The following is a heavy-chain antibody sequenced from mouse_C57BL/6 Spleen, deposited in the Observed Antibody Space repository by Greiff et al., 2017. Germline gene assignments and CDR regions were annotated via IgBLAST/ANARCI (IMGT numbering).Heavy chain of an antibody. V-gene: IGHV1-63*01. D-gene: IGHD2-5*01. CDR2: IYPGGGCT. Sequence: QVKLLQSGAELVRPGTSVKLSCKASGYTFTNYWIGWAKQRPGHGLEWIGDIYPGGGCTNYNEKFKGKATLTADKSSNTAYMQFSSLASEDTAIYDCAGGSNSCSFDYWGQGTTLTVSS. CDR3: AGGSNSCSFDY. CDR1: GYTFTNYW. J-gene: IGHJ2*01.